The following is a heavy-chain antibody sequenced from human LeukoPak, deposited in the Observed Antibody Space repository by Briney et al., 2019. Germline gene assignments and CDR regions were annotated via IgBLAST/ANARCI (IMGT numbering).Heavy chain of an antibody. V-gene: IGHV3-11*01. Sequence: PGGSLRLSCAASGFTFSDYYMNWIRQAPGEGLEWVSYISTSGSTIYYADSVKGRFTISRDNAKNSLYLLLNSLRAEDTAVYYCARGSSRNDFWGQGTLVTVSS. CDR3: ARGSSRNDF. CDR1: GFTFSDYY. CDR2: ISTSGSTI. J-gene: IGHJ4*02. D-gene: IGHD6-13*01.